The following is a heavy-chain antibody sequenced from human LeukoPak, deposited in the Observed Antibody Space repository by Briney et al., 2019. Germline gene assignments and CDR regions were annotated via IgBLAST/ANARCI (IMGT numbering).Heavy chain of an antibody. D-gene: IGHD6-13*01. V-gene: IGHV4-59*01. Sequence: SETLSLTCTVSGGSISTYYWSWIRQPPGKGLEWIGYIYNSGSTNYNPSLKSRVTISVDMSKNQFSLRLSSVTAADTAVYYCARENSNSWYLDYWGQGTLVTVSS. J-gene: IGHJ4*02. CDR2: IYNSGST. CDR1: GGSISTYY. CDR3: ARENSNSWYLDY.